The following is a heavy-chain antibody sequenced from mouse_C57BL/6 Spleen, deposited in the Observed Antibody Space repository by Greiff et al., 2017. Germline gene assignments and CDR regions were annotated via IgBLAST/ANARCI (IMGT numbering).Heavy chain of an antibody. V-gene: IGHV1-54*01. D-gene: IGHD2-1*01. CDR1: GYAFTNYL. Sequence: QVQLQQSGAELVRPGTSVKVSCKASGYAFTNYLIAWVKQRPGQGLEWIGVINPGSGGTNYNEKFKGKATLTADKSSSTAYMQLSSLTSEDSAVYFCAREGIYYGNYVHFCDRGQGATLTASS. CDR3: AREGIYYGNYVHFCD. CDR2: INPGSGGT. J-gene: IGHJ2*01.